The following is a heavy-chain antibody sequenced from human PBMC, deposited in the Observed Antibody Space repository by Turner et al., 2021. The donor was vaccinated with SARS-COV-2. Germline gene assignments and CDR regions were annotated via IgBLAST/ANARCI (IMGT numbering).Heavy chain of an antibody. D-gene: IGHD3-22*01. J-gene: IGHJ5*02. CDR3: AREPFTYYYDSSGNWFDP. CDR2: ISAYNGNT. Sequence: QVQLVQYGAEVKKPGASVKVSCKASGYTVASYGISWVRQAPGQGLEWMGWISAYNGNTNYAQKPQGRVTMTTDTSTSTAYMELRSLRSDETAVYYCAREPFTYYYDSSGNWFDPWGQGTLVTVSS. CDR1: GYTVASYG. V-gene: IGHV1-18*01.